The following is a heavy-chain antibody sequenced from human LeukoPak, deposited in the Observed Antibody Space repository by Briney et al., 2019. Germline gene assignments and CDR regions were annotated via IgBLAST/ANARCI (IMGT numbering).Heavy chain of an antibody. V-gene: IGHV4-59*11. Sequence: SETLSLTCAVSGVSINSHYWSWIRQPPGKGLEWIGFIYDSGSANYKSSLESRVTMTVDTSKNQFSLKLNSVTAADTAVYYCARVLQNYYHLDVWGKGTTVTVSS. CDR3: ARVLQNYYHLDV. D-gene: IGHD3-3*01. J-gene: IGHJ6*03. CDR2: IYDSGSA. CDR1: GVSINSHY.